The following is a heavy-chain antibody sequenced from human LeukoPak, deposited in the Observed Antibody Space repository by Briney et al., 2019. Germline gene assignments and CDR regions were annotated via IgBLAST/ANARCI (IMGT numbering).Heavy chain of an antibody. CDR3: VSRPTDRAFDF. J-gene: IGHJ4*02. CDR2: ITDDGVHT. Sequence: GGSLRLSCAASEFAFSSYGMAWVRQSPGKGLECVSAITDDGVHTYYADSVEGRFTISRDNSKYTLHLQMNSLSVEDTALYYCVSRPTDRAFDFWGQGTLVTVSS. CDR1: EFAFSSYG. D-gene: IGHD5/OR15-5a*01. V-gene: IGHV3-23*01.